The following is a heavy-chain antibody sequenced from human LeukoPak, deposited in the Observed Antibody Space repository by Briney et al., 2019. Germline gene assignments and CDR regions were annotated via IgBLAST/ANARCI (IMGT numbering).Heavy chain of an antibody. Sequence: PSETLSLTCTVSGGSISSSSYYWGWIRQPPGKGLEWIGSIYYSGSTYYNPSLKSRVTISVDTSKNQFSLKLSSVTAADTAVYYCATSAVYSGYDYSAFDYWGQGTLVTVSS. CDR2: IYYSGST. CDR3: ATSAVYSGYDYSAFDY. CDR1: GGSISSSSYY. J-gene: IGHJ4*02. D-gene: IGHD5-12*01. V-gene: IGHV4-39*07.